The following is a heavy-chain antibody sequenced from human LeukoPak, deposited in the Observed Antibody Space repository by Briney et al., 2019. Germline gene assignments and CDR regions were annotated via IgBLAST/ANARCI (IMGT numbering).Heavy chain of an antibody. D-gene: IGHD3-22*01. CDR1: GGSTSSYY. J-gene: IGHJ5*02. CDR3: ARYCYYDTPSCWFDP. CDR2: IYYSGST. Sequence: SETLSLTCTVSGGSTSSYYWSWIRQPPGKGLEWIGYIYYSGSTNYNPSLKSRVTISVDTSKNQFSLKLSSVTAADTAVYYCARYCYYDTPSCWFDPWGQGTLVTVSS. V-gene: IGHV4-59*01.